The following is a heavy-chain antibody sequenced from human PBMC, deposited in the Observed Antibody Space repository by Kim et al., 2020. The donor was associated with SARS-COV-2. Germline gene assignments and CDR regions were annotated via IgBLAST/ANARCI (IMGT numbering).Heavy chain of an antibody. J-gene: IGHJ5*02. CDR3: AREYSSSRYLGMQKAWFDP. V-gene: IGHV4-34*01. Sequence: SETLSLTCAVYGGSFSGYYWSWIRQPPGKGLEWIGEINHSGSTNYNPSLKSRVTISVDTSKNQFSLKLSSVTAADTAVYYCAREYSSSRYLGMQKAWFDPWGQGTLVTVSS. D-gene: IGHD6-13*01. CDR2: INHSGST. CDR1: GGSFSGYY.